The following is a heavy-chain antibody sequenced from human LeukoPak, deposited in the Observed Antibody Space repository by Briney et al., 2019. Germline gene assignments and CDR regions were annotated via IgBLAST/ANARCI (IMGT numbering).Heavy chain of an antibody. CDR1: GGSISSSNYY. V-gene: IGHV4-39*01. D-gene: IGHD6-13*01. J-gene: IGHJ5*02. CDR3: AKSGIAASGTWFDP. CDR2: IYYSGST. Sequence: SETLSLTCTVSGGSISSSNYYWGWIRQPPGKGLEWIGSIYYSGSTYYNPSLKSRVTISVDTSKNQFSLNLTSVTAADTAVYYCAKSGIAASGTWFDPWGQGTLVTVSS.